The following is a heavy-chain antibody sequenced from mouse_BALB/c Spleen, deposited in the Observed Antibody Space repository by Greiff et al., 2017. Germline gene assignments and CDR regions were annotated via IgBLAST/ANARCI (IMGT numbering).Heavy chain of an antibody. V-gene: IGHV3-6*02. J-gene: IGHJ1*01. D-gene: IGHD2-2*01. CDR3: AREGYGGYFDV. Sequence: DVKLQESGPGLVKPSQSLSLTCSVTGYSITSGYYWNWIRQFPGNKLEWMGYISYDGSNNYNPSLKNRISITRDTSKNQFFLKLNSVTTEDTATYYCAREGYGGYFDVWGAGTTVTVSS. CDR1: GYSITSGYY. CDR2: ISYDGSN.